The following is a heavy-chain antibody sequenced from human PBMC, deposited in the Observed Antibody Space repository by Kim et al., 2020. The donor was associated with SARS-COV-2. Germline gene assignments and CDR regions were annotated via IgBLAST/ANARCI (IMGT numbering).Heavy chain of an antibody. Sequence: GGSLRLSCAASGFTFSSYGMHWVRQAPGKGLEWVAVISYDGSNKYYADSVKGRFTISRDNSKNTLYLQMNSLRAEDTAVYYCAKGPGSSSWYGDAFDIWGQGTMVTVSS. J-gene: IGHJ3*02. CDR3: AKGPGSSSWYGDAFDI. D-gene: IGHD6-13*01. CDR1: GFTFSSYG. CDR2: ISYDGSNK. V-gene: IGHV3-30*18.